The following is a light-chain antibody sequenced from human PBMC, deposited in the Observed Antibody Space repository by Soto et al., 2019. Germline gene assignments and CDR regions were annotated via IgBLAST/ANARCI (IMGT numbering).Light chain of an antibody. V-gene: IGKV3-11*01. J-gene: IGKJ1*01. Sequence: EIVLTQSPATLSLSPGEKATLSCRASQSVSKYFAWYQQKPGQAPRLLIYDASSRATGIPARFSGSGSGTECTLTISSLEPEDVAVYYCQQRSNCPVTFGQGTRVDIK. CDR3: QQRSNCPVT. CDR2: DAS. CDR1: QSVSKY.